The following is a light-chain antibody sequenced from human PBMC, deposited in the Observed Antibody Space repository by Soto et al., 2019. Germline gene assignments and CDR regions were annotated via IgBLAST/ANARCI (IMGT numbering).Light chain of an antibody. Sequence: QSALTQPRSVSGSPGQSVTISCTGTSSDVGGYNYVSWYQQFPDKAPKLMIYDVTERPSGVPDRFSGSKSDNTASLTISGLQAEDEADYYCCSYAGSSTYVFGTGTKLTVL. CDR1: SSDVGGYNY. CDR3: CSYAGSSTYV. CDR2: DVT. J-gene: IGLJ1*01. V-gene: IGLV2-11*01.